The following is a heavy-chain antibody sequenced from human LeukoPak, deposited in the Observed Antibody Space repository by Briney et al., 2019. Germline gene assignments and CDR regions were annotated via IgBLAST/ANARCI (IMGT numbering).Heavy chain of an antibody. D-gene: IGHD3-10*01. V-gene: IGHV1-69*05. Sequence: ASVKVSCKASGGTFSSYAISWVRQAPGQGLEWMGGIIPIFGTANYAQKFQGRVTITTDESTSTASMELSSLRSEDTAVYYCAREAHLGGWGAFDIWGQGKRVTVFS. J-gene: IGHJ3*02. CDR2: IIPIFGTA. CDR3: AREAHLGGWGAFDI. CDR1: GGTFSSYA.